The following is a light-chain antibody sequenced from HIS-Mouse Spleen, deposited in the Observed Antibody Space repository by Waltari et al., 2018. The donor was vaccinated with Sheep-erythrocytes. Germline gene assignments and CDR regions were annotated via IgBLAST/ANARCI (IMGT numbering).Light chain of an antibody. CDR1: QGISNY. CDR2: AAS. J-gene: IGKJ4*01. CDR3: QKYNSAPLT. Sequence: DIQMTQSPSSLSSSVGDRVTITCLASQGISNYLAWYQQKPGKVPKLLIYAASTLQSGVPSRFSGSRSGTDFTLPISSLQPEDVATYYCQKYNSAPLTFGGGTKVEIK. V-gene: IGKV1-27*01.